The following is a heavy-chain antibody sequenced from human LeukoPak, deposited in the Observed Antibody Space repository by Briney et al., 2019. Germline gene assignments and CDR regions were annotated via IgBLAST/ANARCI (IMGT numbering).Heavy chain of an antibody. CDR2: ISSTSIYT. Sequence: PGGSLRLSCAASGFTFSDYYMSWIRQAPGKGLEWISDISSTSIYTNYADSVKGRFTISRDNAKNSLYLQMNSLRSDDTAVYYCGRFWSGYLPDYWGQGTLVTVSS. J-gene: IGHJ4*02. CDR3: GRFWSGYLPDY. D-gene: IGHD3-3*01. CDR1: GFTFSDYY. V-gene: IGHV3-11*03.